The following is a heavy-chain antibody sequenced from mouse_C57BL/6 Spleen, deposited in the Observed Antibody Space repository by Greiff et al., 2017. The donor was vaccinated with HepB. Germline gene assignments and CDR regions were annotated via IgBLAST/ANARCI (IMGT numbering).Heavy chain of an antibody. J-gene: IGHJ2*01. D-gene: IGHD2-5*01. CDR3: ARSGSNYGYYFDY. V-gene: IGHV1-50*01. Sequence: VQLQQSGAELVKPGASVKLSCKASGYTFTSYWMQWVKQRPGQGLEWIGEIDPSDSYTNYNQKFKGKATLTVDTSSSTAYMQLSSLTSEDSAVYYCARSGSNYGYYFDYWGQGTTLTVSS. CDR1: GYTFTSYW. CDR2: IDPSDSYT.